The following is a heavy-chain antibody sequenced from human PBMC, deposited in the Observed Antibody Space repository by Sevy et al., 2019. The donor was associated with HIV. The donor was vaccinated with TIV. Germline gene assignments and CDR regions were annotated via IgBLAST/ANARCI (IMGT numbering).Heavy chain of an antibody. CDR3: AKESVSYYDFWSGHDAFDI. Sequence: GGSLRLSCAASGFNFSSYGMHWVRQAPGKGLEWVAVISYDGSSKYYAESVKGRFTISRDNSKNTLYLQISSLGAEDTAVYYCAKESVSYYDFWSGHDAFDIWGQGTMVTVSS. CDR1: GFNFSSYG. CDR2: ISYDGSSK. J-gene: IGHJ3*02. D-gene: IGHD3-3*01. V-gene: IGHV3-30*18.